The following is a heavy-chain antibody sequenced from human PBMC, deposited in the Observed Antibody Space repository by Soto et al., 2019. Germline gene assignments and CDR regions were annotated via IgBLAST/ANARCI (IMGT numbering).Heavy chain of an antibody. CDR2: IWYDGSKK. D-gene: IGHD4-17*01. CDR3: VRDPATVTSYFDY. Sequence: QVQLVESGGGVVQPGRSLRLSCAAFGFTLSSYGMHWVRQAPGKGLEWVAVIWYDGSKKYYADSVKGRFTISKDNSKLELQMNSLRVEDTAVYYCVRDPATVTSYFDYWGQGTLVTVSS. J-gene: IGHJ4*02. CDR1: GFTLSSYG. V-gene: IGHV3-33*01.